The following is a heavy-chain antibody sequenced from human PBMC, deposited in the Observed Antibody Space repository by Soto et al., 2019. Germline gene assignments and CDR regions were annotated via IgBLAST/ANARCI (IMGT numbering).Heavy chain of an antibody. J-gene: IGHJ3*02. CDR2: IYYSGST. V-gene: IGHV4-31*03. CDR1: GGSISSGGYY. D-gene: IGHD2-8*01. Sequence: SETLSLTCTVSGGSISSGGYYWSWIRQHPGKGLEWIGYIYYSGSTYYNPSLKSRATISVDTSKNQFSLKLSSVTAADTAVYYCARKRHCTNGVCFYDAFDIWGQGTMVTVSS. CDR3: ARKRHCTNGVCFYDAFDI.